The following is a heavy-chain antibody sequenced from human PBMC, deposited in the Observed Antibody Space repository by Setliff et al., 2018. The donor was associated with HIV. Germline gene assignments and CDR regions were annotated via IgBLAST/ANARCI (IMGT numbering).Heavy chain of an antibody. CDR2: IKHDGNNK. Sequence: GGSLRLSCAASGFTFSSYGMHWVRQAPGKGLEWVAFIKHDGNNKLYADSVKGRFSISRDNSKNTLYLQMNSVRVEDSAVYYCASSLSPQDAFDIWGQGTMVTVSS. CDR3: ASSLSPQDAFDI. J-gene: IGHJ3*02. CDR1: GFTFSSYG. V-gene: IGHV3-33*05.